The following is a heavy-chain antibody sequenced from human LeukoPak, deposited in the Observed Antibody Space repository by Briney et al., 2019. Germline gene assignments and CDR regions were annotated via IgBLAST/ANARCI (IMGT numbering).Heavy chain of an antibody. V-gene: IGHV4-4*07. J-gene: IGHJ4*02. Sequence: SETLSHTCIVSGDSISSYYWTWIRQPAGKGLEWIGRIYTSGSTNYNPSLKSRVTMSVDTSQNQFSLKLSSVTAADTALYYCARDYYDSGSYSGSYYDYWGQGTLVTVSS. CDR2: IYTSGST. D-gene: IGHD3-10*01. CDR1: GDSISSYY. CDR3: ARDYYDSGSYSGSYYDY.